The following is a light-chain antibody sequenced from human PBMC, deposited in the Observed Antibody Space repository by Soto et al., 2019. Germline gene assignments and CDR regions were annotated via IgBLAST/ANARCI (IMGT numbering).Light chain of an antibody. CDR2: DAS. Sequence: EIVLTQSPATLSLSPGERATLSCRASQSVSSYLAWYQQKPGQAPRLLIYDASNRATGIPARFSGSGSGTDFTFTFSSLEPEDFAVYYCQQRSNWLTFGGGTKVDIK. CDR3: QQRSNWLT. J-gene: IGKJ4*01. CDR1: QSVSSY. V-gene: IGKV3-11*01.